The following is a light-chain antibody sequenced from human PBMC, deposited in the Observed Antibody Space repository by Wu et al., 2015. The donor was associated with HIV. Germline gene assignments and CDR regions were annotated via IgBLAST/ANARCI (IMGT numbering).Light chain of an antibody. V-gene: IGKV3-15*01. CDR1: QRISSN. J-gene: IGKJ2*03. CDR2: DAT. CDR3: QQYDNWPPLYS. Sequence: ETVLTQSPATLSVSPGERATLSCRASQRISSNLAWYQQKSGQAPRLLIYDATTRATGVPARFSGSGFGTDFTLTISGLQSEDFALYYCQQYDNWPPLYSFGQGTKLEIK.